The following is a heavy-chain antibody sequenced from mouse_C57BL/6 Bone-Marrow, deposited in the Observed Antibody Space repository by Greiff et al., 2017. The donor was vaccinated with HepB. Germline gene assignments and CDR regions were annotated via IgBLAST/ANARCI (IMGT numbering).Heavy chain of an antibody. CDR2: ISDGGSYT. CDR3: ARAYDYDRGAWFAY. V-gene: IGHV5-4*03. Sequence: EVKLVESGGGLVKPGGSLKLSCAASGFTFSSYAMSWVRQTPEKRLEWVATISDGGSYTYYPDNVKGRFTISRDNAKNNLYLQMSHLKSEDTAMYYCARAYDYDRGAWFAYWGQGTLVTVSA. J-gene: IGHJ3*01. D-gene: IGHD2-4*01. CDR1: GFTFSSYA.